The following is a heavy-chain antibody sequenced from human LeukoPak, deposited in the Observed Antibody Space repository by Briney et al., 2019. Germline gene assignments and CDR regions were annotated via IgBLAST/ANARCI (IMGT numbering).Heavy chain of an antibody. V-gene: IGHV4-34*01. CDR2: INHSGST. J-gene: IGHJ4*02. CDR3: ARARSKYSSSWPLDY. Sequence: SETLSLTCAVYGGSFSGYYWSWIRQPPGKGPEWIGEINHSGSTNYNPSLKSRVTISVDTSKNQFSLKLSSVTAADTAVYYCARARSKYSSSWPLDYWGQGTLVTVSS. CDR1: GGSFSGYY. D-gene: IGHD6-13*01.